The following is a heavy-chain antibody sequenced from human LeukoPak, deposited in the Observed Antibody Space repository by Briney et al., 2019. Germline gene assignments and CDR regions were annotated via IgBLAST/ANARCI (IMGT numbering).Heavy chain of an antibody. CDR2: INPSGGST. CDR1: GYIFTGYY. CDR3: ARDVGRYYYENYDY. Sequence: ASVKVSCKASGYIFTGYYMHWVRQAPGQGLEWMGIINPSGGSTSYAQKFQGRVTMTRDMSTSTVYMELSSLRSEDTAVYYCARDVGRYYYENYDYWGQGTLVTVSS. D-gene: IGHD3-22*01. J-gene: IGHJ4*02. V-gene: IGHV1-46*01.